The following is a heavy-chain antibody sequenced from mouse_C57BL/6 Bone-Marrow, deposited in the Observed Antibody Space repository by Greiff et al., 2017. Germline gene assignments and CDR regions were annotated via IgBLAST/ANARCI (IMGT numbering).Heavy chain of an antibody. CDR3: ARDYCGSSFWFAY. CDR2: IDPSDSYT. CDR1: GYTFTSYW. Sequence: VQLQQPGAELVMPGASVKLSCKASGYTFTSYWMHWVKQRPGQGLAWIGEIDPSDSYTNYNQKFKGKSTLTVDKSSSTAYMQLSSLTSEYSAVYYCARDYCGSSFWFAYWGQGTLVTVSA. D-gene: IGHD1-1*01. V-gene: IGHV1-69*01. J-gene: IGHJ3*01.